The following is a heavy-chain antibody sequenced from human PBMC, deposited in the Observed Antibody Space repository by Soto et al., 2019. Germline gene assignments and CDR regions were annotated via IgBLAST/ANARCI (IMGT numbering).Heavy chain of an antibody. CDR1: GGTFSSYA. CDR3: ARETRRYDAHRPPIDYGMDV. D-gene: IGHD3-3*01. J-gene: IGHJ6*02. V-gene: IGHV1-69*01. Sequence: QVQLVQSGAEVKKPGSSVKVSCKASGGTFSSYAISWVRQAPGQGLEWMGGIIPIFGTANYAQKFQGRVRITADESTSTAYMELSSLRSEDTAVYYCARETRRYDAHRPPIDYGMDVWGQGTTVTVSS. CDR2: IIPIFGTA.